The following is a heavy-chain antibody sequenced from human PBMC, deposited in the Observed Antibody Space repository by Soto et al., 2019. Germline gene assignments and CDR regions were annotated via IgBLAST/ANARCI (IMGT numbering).Heavy chain of an antibody. CDR2: INPSGGST. J-gene: IGHJ6*02. CDR1: GYTFTSYY. V-gene: IGHV1-46*01. D-gene: IGHD3-3*01. CDR3: ARDAVRITILGVVPNVYYYYGMDV. Sequence: GASVKVSCKASGYTFTSYYMHWVRQAPGQGLEWMGIINPSGGSTSYAQKFQGRVTMTRDTSTSTIYMELSSLRSEDTAVYYCARDAVRITILGVVPNVYYYYGMDVWGQGTTVTVSS.